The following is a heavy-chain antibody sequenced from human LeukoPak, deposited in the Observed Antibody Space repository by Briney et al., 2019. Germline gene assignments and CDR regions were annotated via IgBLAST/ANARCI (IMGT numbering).Heavy chain of an antibody. CDR3: ARVGGSNYYYYGMDV. CDR2: IYYSGST. CDR1: GGSISSYY. V-gene: IGHV4-59*01. D-gene: IGHD3-10*01. J-gene: IGHJ6*02. Sequence: SETLSLTCTVSGGSISSYYWCWIRQPPGKGLEWIGYIYYSGSTNYNPSLKSRVTISVDTSENQFSLKLSSVTAADTAVYYCARVGGSNYYYYGMDVWGQGTTVTVSS.